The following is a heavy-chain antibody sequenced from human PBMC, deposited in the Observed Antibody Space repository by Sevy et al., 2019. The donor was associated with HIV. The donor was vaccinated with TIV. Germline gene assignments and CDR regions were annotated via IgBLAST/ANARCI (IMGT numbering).Heavy chain of an antibody. CDR1: GYSFTNYA. V-gene: IGHV1-3*04. CDR2: IKTDNGNT. J-gene: IGHJ4*02. D-gene: IGHD3-3*01. CDR3: ARGKGGIFGVVVGQFDS. Sequence: ASVKVSCKASGYSFTNYAIHWVRQAPGQGLEWMGWIKTDNGNTKYSQRFQGRVTIPRDTSATTAYMEMSSLRYDDTALYFCARGKGGIFGVVVGQFDSWGQGTLVTVSS.